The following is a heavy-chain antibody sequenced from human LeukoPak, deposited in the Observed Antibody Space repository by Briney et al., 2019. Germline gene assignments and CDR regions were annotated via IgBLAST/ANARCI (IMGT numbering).Heavy chain of an antibody. V-gene: IGHV1-46*01. D-gene: IGHD3-10*01. CDR2: INPSGGST. CDR3: ARVLDRLLWFGELPPSYYYGMDV. J-gene: IGHJ6*04. Sequence: GASVKVSCKASGYTFTSYYMHWVRQAPGQGLEWMGIINPSGGSTSYAQKFQGRVTMTRDTSTSTVYMELSSLRSEDTAVYYCARVLDRLLWFGELPPSYYYGMDVWGKGTTVTVSS. CDR1: GYTFTSYY.